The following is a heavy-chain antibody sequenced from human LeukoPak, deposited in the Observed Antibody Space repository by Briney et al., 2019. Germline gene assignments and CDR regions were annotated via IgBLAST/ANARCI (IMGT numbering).Heavy chain of an antibody. CDR3: ARDASIAARPKGSRLQANWFDP. D-gene: IGHD6-6*01. V-gene: IGHV3-48*01. CDR2: ISSSSSTI. Sequence: PGGSLRLSCAASGFTFSSYSMNWVRQAPGKGLEWVSYISSSSSTIYYADSVKGRFTISRDNAKNSLYLQMNSLRAEDTAVYYCARDASIAARPKGSRLQANWFDPWGQGTLVTVSS. J-gene: IGHJ5*02. CDR1: GFTFSSYS.